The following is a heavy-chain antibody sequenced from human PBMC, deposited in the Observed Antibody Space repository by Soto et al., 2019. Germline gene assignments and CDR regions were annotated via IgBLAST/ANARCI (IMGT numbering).Heavy chain of an antibody. CDR1: GLTFSNYA. CDR2: ISVGGDST. Sequence: EVQVLESGGGLVQPGGSLRLSCAASGLTFSNYAMYWVRQAPGKGLEWVSAISVGGDSTYYAVSVKGRFTISRDNSKNTLYRHMNSLSAEDTAMYYCAKAERLRGWFDPWGQGTLVTVSS. V-gene: IGHV3-23*01. J-gene: IGHJ5*02. D-gene: IGHD3-3*01. CDR3: AKAERLRGWFDP.